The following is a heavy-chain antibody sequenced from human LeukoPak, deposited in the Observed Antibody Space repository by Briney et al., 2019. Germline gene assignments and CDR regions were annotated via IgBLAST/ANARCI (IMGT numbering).Heavy chain of an antibody. CDR2: ISGSGGST. Sequence: QPGGSLRLSCAASGFTFSSYAMSWVRQAPGKGLEWVSAISGSGGSTYYADSVKGRFTISRDNSKSTLYLQMNSLRAEDTAVYYCAKDITYYGDLDYWGQGTLVTVFS. CDR3: AKDITYYGDLDY. V-gene: IGHV3-23*01. CDR1: GFTFSSYA. D-gene: IGHD4-17*01. J-gene: IGHJ4*02.